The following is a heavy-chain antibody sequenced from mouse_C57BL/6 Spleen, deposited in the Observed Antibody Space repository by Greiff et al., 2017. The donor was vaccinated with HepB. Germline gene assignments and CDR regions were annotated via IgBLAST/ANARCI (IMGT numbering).Heavy chain of an antibody. V-gene: IGHV5-15*01. CDR1: GFTFSDYG. CDR3: ATLDSSGYVGFAY. Sequence: EVKVVESGGGLVQPGGSLKLSCAASGFTFSDYGMAWVRQAPRKGPEWVAFISNLAYSIYYADTVTGRFTISRENAKNTLYLEMSSLRSEDTAMYYCATLDSSGYVGFAYWGQGTLVTVSA. CDR2: ISNLAYSI. J-gene: IGHJ3*01. D-gene: IGHD3-2*02.